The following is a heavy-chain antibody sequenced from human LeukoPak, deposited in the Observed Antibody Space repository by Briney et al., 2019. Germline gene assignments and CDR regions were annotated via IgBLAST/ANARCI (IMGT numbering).Heavy chain of an antibody. CDR2: INPSGGST. D-gene: IGHD3-22*01. V-gene: IGHV1-46*01. J-gene: IGHJ4*02. Sequence: ASVKVSCKASGYTFTSYYMHWVRQAPGQGLEWMGIINPSGGSTSYAQKFQGRVTITRDTSASTAYMELSSLRSEDTAVYYCAREYYDSSGYYPQFDYWGQGTLVTVSS. CDR3: AREYYDSSGYYPQFDY. CDR1: GYTFTSYY.